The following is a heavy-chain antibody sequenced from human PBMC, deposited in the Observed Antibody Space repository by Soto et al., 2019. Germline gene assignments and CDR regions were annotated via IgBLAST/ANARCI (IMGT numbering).Heavy chain of an antibody. D-gene: IGHD3-22*01. CDR1: GFTFSSYA. J-gene: IGHJ4*02. Sequence: EVQLLESGGGLVQPGGSLRLSCAASGFTFSSYAMSWVRQAPGKGLEWVSAISGSGGSTYYADSVKGRFTISRDNSKNTLYLQMTRLRAEDTAVYYCAKLDYYDSSGYWSPFDYWGQGTLVTVSS. V-gene: IGHV3-23*01. CDR2: ISGSGGST. CDR3: AKLDYYDSSGYWSPFDY.